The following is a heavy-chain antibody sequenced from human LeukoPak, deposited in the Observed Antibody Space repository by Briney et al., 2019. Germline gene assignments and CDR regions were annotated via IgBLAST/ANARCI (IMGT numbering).Heavy chain of an antibody. CDR3: ARVRSGCPDY. CDR2: ISSSSSYT. Sequence: GGSLRLSCAASGFTFSDYYMSWIRQAPGKGLEWVSYISSSSSYTNYADSVKGRFTVSRDNAKNSLYLQMNSLRAEDTAVYYCARVRSGCPDYWGQGTLVTVSS. J-gene: IGHJ4*02. D-gene: IGHD6-19*01. V-gene: IGHV3-11*06. CDR1: GFTFSDYY.